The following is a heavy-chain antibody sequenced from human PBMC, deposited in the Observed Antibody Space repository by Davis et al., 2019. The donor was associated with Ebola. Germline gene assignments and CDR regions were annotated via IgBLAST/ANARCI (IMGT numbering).Heavy chain of an antibody. CDR2: IRSKANSYAT. CDR3: TTTTDAFDI. CDR1: GFTFSGSA. J-gene: IGHJ3*02. Sequence: GGSLRLSCAASGFTFSGSAMHWVRQASGIGLEWVGRIRSKANSYATAYAASVKGRFTISRDDSKNTAYLQMNSLKTEDTAVYYCTTTTDAFDIWGQGTMVTVSS. V-gene: IGHV3-73*01. D-gene: IGHD1-7*01.